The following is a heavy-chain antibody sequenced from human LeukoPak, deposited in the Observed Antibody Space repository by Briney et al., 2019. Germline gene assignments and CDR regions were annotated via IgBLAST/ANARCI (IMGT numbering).Heavy chain of an antibody. CDR3: ARDPAYGDYASNYYYYYGMDV. J-gene: IGHJ6*02. V-gene: IGHV3-33*01. Sequence: GGSLRLSCAASGFTFSSYGMHWVRQAPGKGLEWVAVIWYDGCNKYYADSVKGRFTISRDNSKNTLYLQMNSLRAEDTAVYYCARDPAYGDYASNYYYYYGMDVWGQGTTVTVSS. CDR1: GFTFSSYG. D-gene: IGHD4-17*01. CDR2: IWYDGCNK.